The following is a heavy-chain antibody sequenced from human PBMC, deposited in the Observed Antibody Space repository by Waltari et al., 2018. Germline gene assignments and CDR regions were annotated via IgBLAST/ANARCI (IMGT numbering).Heavy chain of an antibody. CDR1: GFPFGRSA. CDR3: AKSLSDPTVGGLDV. Sequence: EVQLVESGGGLVQPGGSLRLSCEASGFPFGRSALTWVRQVPGKGLEWLSAMSGVGGTIYYADSVQGRFIISRDPSKNTLFLQLNSLRVEDTAVYFCAKSLSDPTVGGLDVWGQGTPVTVSS. V-gene: IGHV3-23*04. CDR2: MSGVGGTI. D-gene: IGHD1-26*01. J-gene: IGHJ6*02.